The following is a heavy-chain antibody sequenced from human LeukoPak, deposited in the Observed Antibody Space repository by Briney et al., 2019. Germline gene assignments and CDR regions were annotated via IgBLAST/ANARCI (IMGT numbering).Heavy chain of an antibody. J-gene: IGHJ6*04. V-gene: IGHV5-51*01. CDR1: GYSFTSYW. Sequence: ESLKISCKGSGYSFTSYWIGWVRQMPGKGLEWMGIIYPGDSDTRYSPSFQGQVTISADKSISTAYLQWSSLKASDTAMYHCARHSTLSKRGYYGMDVWGKGTTVTVSS. CDR2: IYPGDSDT. CDR3: ARHSTLSKRGYYGMDV.